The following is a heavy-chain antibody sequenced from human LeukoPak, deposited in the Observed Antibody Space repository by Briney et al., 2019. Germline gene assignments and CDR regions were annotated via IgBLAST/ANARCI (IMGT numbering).Heavy chain of an antibody. V-gene: IGHV3-23*01. CDR3: ALLMMYAIDFDY. Sequence: GSLRLSCAASGFTFSSYAMSWVRQAPGKGLEWVSAISGSGGSTYYADSVKGRFTISRDNSKKTLYLQMNSLRAEDTAVYYCALLMMYAIDFDYWGQGTLVTVSS. D-gene: IGHD2-8*01. J-gene: IGHJ4*02. CDR2: ISGSGGST. CDR1: GFTFSSYA.